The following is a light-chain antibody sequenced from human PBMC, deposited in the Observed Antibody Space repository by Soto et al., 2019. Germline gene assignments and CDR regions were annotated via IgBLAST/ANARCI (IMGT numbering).Light chain of an antibody. CDR1: SSDVGGYSY. V-gene: IGLV2-14*01. Sequence: QSVLKRPVSVSGVAGQWLGIICTGTSSDVGGYSYVSWYQQQPGKAPKLVISDVSNRPSGVSDRFSGSKSGNTASLTISGLQTEDEADYYCASYTTRSTYVFGTGTEVTVL. CDR2: DVS. J-gene: IGLJ1*01. CDR3: ASYTTRSTYV.